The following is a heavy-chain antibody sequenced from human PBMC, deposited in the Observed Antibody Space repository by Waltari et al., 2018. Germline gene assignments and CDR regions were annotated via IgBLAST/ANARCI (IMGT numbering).Heavy chain of an antibody. Sequence: QVQLVQSGAEVKKPGSSVKVSCKASGGTFSSYAISWVRQAPGQGLEWMGWISAYNGNTNYAHKLQGRVTMTTDTSTSTAYMGLRSLRSDDTAVYYCARGWFRELLSYYYYYGMDVWGQGTTVTVSS. CDR3: ARGWFRELLSYYYYYGMDV. J-gene: IGHJ6*02. CDR1: GGTFSSYA. V-gene: IGHV1-18*01. CDR2: ISAYNGNT. D-gene: IGHD3-10*01.